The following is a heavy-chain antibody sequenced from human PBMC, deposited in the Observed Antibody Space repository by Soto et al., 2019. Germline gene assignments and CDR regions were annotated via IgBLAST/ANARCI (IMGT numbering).Heavy chain of an antibody. CDR2: INPSGGST. V-gene: IGHV1-46*01. CDR1: GYTFTSYY. CDR3: ARGPPYSGYGINLDY. Sequence: GASVKVSCKASGYTFTSYYMHWVRQAPGQGLEWMGIINPSGGSTSYAQKFQGRVTMTRDTSISTAYMELSRLRSDDTAVYYCARGPPYSGYGINLDYWGQGTLVTVSS. J-gene: IGHJ4*02. D-gene: IGHD5-12*01.